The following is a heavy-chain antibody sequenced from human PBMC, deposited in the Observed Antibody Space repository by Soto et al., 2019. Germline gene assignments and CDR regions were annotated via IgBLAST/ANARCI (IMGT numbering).Heavy chain of an antibody. Sequence: EVQLVESGGGLVQPGGSLKLSCAASGFTFSGSAMHWVRQASGKGLEWVGRIRSKANSYATAYAASVKGRFTISRDDSKNTAYLQMNSLTTEDTAVYYCTRLPAAGDGYYYYGMDVWGQGTTVTVSS. D-gene: IGHD6-13*01. CDR2: IRSKANSYAT. V-gene: IGHV3-73*02. CDR3: TRLPAAGDGYYYYGMDV. CDR1: GFTFSGSA. J-gene: IGHJ6*02.